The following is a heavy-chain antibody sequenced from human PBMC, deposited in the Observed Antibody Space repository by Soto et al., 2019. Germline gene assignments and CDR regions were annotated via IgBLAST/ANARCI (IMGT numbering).Heavy chain of an antibody. CDR3: ARGGGGATMIVVVIPPFDI. J-gene: IGHJ3*02. Sequence: GASVKVSCKASGGTFSSYAISWVRQAPGQGLEWMGWISAYNGNTNYAQKLQGRVTMTTDTSTSTAYMELRSLRSDDTAVYYCARGGGGATMIVVVIPPFDIWGQGTMVTVSS. CDR2: ISAYNGNT. V-gene: IGHV1-18*01. CDR1: GGTFSSYA. D-gene: IGHD3-22*01.